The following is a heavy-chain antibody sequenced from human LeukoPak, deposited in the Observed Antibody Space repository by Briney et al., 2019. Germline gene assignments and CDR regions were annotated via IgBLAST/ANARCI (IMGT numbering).Heavy chain of an antibody. J-gene: IGHJ4*02. D-gene: IGHD3-3*01. CDR1: GFTFSSYV. CDR3: ARNLAPSSQIYYFDY. CDR2: IRGSGLNT. V-gene: IGHV3-23*01. Sequence: GGSLRLSCAASGFTFSSYVMSWVRQAPGKGLEWVSTIRGSGLNTYYAASVRGRFTISRDNSENILYLQMNSLTAEDTAVYSCARNLAPSSQIYYFDYWGQGTLVTVSS.